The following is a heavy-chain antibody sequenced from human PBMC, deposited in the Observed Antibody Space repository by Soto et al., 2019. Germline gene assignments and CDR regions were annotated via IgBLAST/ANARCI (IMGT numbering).Heavy chain of an antibody. Sequence: HVQLVQSGAEVKKPGASVKVSCKASGYTFTSHDMHWLRQAPGQGFEWMGIINPSGGHTIYAQKFQDRITMTRDTSSGTFYMELSSLTSEDTAVYYCAREITMIVVADHDAFDIWGQGTMVTVSS. D-gene: IGHD3-22*01. CDR3: AREITMIVVADHDAFDI. CDR1: GYTFTSHD. CDR2: INPSGGHT. V-gene: IGHV1-46*01. J-gene: IGHJ3*02.